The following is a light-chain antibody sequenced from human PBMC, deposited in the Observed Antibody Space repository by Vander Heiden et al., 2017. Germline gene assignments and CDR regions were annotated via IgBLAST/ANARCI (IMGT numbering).Light chain of an antibody. CDR1: SSDVGRYNL. V-gene: IGLV2-23*02. CDR3: CSHAGSSSFAV. Sequence: QSALTQPASVSGSSGQSITISCTGTSSDVGRYNLVSWYQHHPGKAPKLRSYDVSKRPSGVSNRFSGSQSGNTASLTITGLQAEDEADYDGCSHAGSSSFAVCGGGTKL. CDR2: DVS. J-gene: IGLJ2*01.